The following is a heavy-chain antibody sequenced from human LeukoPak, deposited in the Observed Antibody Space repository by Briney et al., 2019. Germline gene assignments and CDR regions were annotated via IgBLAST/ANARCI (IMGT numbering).Heavy chain of an antibody. J-gene: IGHJ4*02. CDR3: AKIGDSSGYLLSRFDY. Sequence: GGSLRLSCAASGFTFSNYGMHLVRQAPGKGLEWVAVIWYDGSERYYADSVKGRFTISRDNSKNTLYLQMNSLRAEDTAVYYCAKIGDSSGYLLSRFDYWGQGTLVTVSS. D-gene: IGHD3-22*01. CDR1: GFTFSNYG. V-gene: IGHV3-33*06. CDR2: IWYDGSER.